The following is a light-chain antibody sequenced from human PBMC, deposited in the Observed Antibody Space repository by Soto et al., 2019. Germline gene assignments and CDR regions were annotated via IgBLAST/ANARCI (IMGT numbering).Light chain of an antibody. CDR1: NIGSKS. Sequence: SSELTQPPSVSVAPGKTARITCGGNNIGSKSVHWYQQKPGQAPVLVIYYDSDRPSGIPERFSGSNSGNTATLNISRVEAGDEADYYCQVWDSSSDHYVFGTGTKVTVL. V-gene: IGLV3-21*04. CDR2: YDS. CDR3: QVWDSSSDHYV. J-gene: IGLJ1*01.